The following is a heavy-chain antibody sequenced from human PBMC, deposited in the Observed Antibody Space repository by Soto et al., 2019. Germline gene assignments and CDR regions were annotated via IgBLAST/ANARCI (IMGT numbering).Heavy chain of an antibody. Sequence: SETLSLTCTVSGGSTNYWSWIRQSAGKGLEWIGRIYISGSTNYNPSLKSRVTMSVDTPKNQFSLILRSVTAADTAVYWCATERSGFTVFDQWGQGTLVTVSS. D-gene: IGHD3-3*01. J-gene: IGHJ4*02. CDR1: GGSTNY. CDR3: ATERSGFTVFDQ. CDR2: IYISGST. V-gene: IGHV4-4*07.